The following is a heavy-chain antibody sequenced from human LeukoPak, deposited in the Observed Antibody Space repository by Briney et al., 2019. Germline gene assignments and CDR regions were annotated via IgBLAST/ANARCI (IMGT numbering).Heavy chain of an antibody. CDR3: ARDLFYYDILTGYYTSDY. Sequence: ASVKVSCKASGYTFTGYYMHWVRQAPGQGLEWMGWINPNSGGTNYAQKFQGRVTMTRDTSIGTAYMELSRLRSDDTAVYYCARDLFYYDILTGYYTSDYWGQGTLVTVSS. D-gene: IGHD3-9*01. CDR2: INPNSGGT. CDR1: GYTFTGYY. V-gene: IGHV1-2*02. J-gene: IGHJ4*02.